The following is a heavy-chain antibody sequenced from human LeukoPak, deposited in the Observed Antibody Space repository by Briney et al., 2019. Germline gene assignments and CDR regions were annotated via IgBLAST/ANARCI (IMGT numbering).Heavy chain of an antibody. CDR2: IYYSGST. J-gene: IGHJ4*02. CDR3: ARHTLYYYDSSGYYRTGHFDY. Sequence: PSETLSLSCTVSGGSISSSSYYWGWIRQPPGKGLEWIGSIYYSGSTYYNPSLKSRVTISVDTSKNQFSLKLSSVTAADTAVYYCARHTLYYYDSSGYYRTGHFDYWGQGTLVTVSS. V-gene: IGHV4-39*01. D-gene: IGHD3-22*01. CDR1: GGSISSSSYY.